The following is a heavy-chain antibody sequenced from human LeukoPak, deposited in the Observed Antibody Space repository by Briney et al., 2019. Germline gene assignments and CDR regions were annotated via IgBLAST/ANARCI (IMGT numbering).Heavy chain of an antibody. J-gene: IGHJ3*02. Sequence: ASVKVSCKASGYTVTSCALHWVRQAPAQRLEWMGWINDANGNTKYSHQSQDRVTITRDASASTAYMELSSLRSEDTAVYYCARGRLDVLRWFGDAFDIWGQGTMVTVSS. CDR1: GYTVTSCA. V-gene: IGHV1-3*01. CDR2: INDANGNT. CDR3: ARGRLDVLRWFGDAFDI. D-gene: IGHD3-10*01.